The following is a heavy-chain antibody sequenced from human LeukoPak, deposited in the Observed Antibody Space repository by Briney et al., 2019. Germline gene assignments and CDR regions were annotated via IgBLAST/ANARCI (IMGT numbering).Heavy chain of an antibody. J-gene: IGHJ4*02. Sequence: SETLSLTCIVSAGSLSTYWWSWIRQPPGKGLEWIGFIHYTGGTLYNPSLKSRVTLSVDVSKSQFSLSLTSATTADTAVYYCARTGSSGSFSDYWGQGTLVTVCS. CDR3: ARTGSSGSFSDY. V-gene: IGHV4-59*01. D-gene: IGHD3-10*01. CDR2: IHYTGGT. CDR1: AGSLSTYW.